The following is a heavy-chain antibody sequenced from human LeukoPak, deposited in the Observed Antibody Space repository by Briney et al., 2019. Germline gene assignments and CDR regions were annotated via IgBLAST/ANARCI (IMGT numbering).Heavy chain of an antibody. V-gene: IGHV1-8*01. CDR3: ARDHERFGALGY. Sequence: AASVKVSCKASGYTFTSYDINWVRQATGQGLEWMGWMNPNSGNTGYAQKFQGRVTMTRNTSISTAYMELSSLRSEDTAVYYCARDHERFGALGYWGEGTLVTVSS. CDR2: MNPNSGNT. CDR1: GYTFTSYD. D-gene: IGHD3-10*01. J-gene: IGHJ4*02.